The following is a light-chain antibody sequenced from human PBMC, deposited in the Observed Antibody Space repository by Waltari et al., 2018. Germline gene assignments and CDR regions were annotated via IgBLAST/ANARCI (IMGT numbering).Light chain of an antibody. V-gene: IGLV2-11*01. CDR3: CSYAGSYSVV. J-gene: IGLJ2*01. CDR1: SSDVGGYNY. Sequence: QSALTQPRSVSGSPGQSVTISCTGTSSDVGGYNYVSWYQQHPGKAPKLMIYDVSKQPSGVPDLFSGSTAGNTASLTISGLQAEDEADYYCCSYAGSYSVVFGGGTKLTVL. CDR2: DVS.